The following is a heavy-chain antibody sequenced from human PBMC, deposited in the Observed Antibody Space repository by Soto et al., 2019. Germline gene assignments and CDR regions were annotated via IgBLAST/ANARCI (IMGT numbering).Heavy chain of an antibody. D-gene: IGHD3-22*01. V-gene: IGHV1-3*01. CDR2: ITAGNGNT. J-gene: IGHJ5*02. Sequence: GASVKVSCKASGYTFTSYAMHWVRQAPGQRLEWMGWITAGNGNTKYSQKFQGRVTITRDTSASTAYMELGSLRSEDTAVYYCARADYDSSGYWWFDPWGQGTLVTVSS. CDR1: GYTFTSYA. CDR3: ARADYDSSGYWWFDP.